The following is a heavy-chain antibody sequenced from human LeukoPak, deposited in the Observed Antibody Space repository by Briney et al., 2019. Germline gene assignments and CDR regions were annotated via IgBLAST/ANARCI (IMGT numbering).Heavy chain of an antibody. CDR2: ISSSSSYI. CDR1: GFTFSTYS. V-gene: IGHV3-21*01. J-gene: IGHJ6*03. CDR3: ARDLGERIAAAGIPPGTNYYYSYYMDV. Sequence: PGGSLRLSCAASGFTFSTYSMNWVRQAPGKGLEWVSSISSSSSYIYYADSVKGRFTVSRDNAKNSLYLQMNSLRAEDTAVYYCARDLGERIAAAGIPPGTNYYYSYYMDVWGKGTTVTVSS. D-gene: IGHD6-13*01.